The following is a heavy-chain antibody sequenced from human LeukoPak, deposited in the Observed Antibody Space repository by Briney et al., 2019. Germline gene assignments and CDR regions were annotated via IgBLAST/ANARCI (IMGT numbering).Heavy chain of an antibody. Sequence: PSETLSLTCAVYGGSFSGYYWSWIRQPPGKGLEWIGEINHSGSTNYNPSLKSRVTISVDTSKNQFSLKLSSVTAADTAVYYCARLVVYSKVFDYWGQGTLVTVSS. CDR1: GGSFSGYY. D-gene: IGHD6-13*01. J-gene: IGHJ4*02. CDR3: ARLVVYSKVFDY. CDR2: INHSGST. V-gene: IGHV4-34*01.